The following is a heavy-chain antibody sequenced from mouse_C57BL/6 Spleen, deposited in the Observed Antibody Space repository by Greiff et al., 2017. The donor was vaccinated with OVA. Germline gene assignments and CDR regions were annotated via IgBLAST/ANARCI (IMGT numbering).Heavy chain of an antibody. V-gene: IGHV1-22*01. J-gene: IGHJ4*01. CDR1: GYTFTDYN. Sequence: VQLQQSGPELVKPGASVKLSCKASGYTFTDYNMNWVKQSHGTSLEWIGNINPKNGGTSYNQKFKGKATLTVNKSSSTAYMELRSLTSEDSAVYYCAGRGYAMDYWGQGTSVTVSS. CDR2: INPKNGGT. CDR3: AGRGYAMDY.